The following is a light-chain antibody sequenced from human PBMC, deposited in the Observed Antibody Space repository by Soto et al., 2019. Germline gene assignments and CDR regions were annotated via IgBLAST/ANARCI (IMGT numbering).Light chain of an antibody. Sequence: DIQMTQSPSTLSASVGDRVTITCRASQSISLWLAWYQQKPGKAPKLLIYKASSLESEVPSRFSGSGSGTEFTLTISSLQPDDFATYYCQQYNNYPYTFGQGTKLEIK. CDR3: QQYNNYPYT. J-gene: IGKJ2*01. V-gene: IGKV1-5*03. CDR1: QSISLW. CDR2: KAS.